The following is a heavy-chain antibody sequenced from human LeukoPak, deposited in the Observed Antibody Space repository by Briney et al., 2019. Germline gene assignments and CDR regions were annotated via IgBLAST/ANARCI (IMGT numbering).Heavy chain of an antibody. V-gene: IGHV3-66*01. CDR1: GFTVSGNY. J-gene: IGHJ6*02. CDR3: ASRDKGYYYGMDV. CDR2: LYSGGST. D-gene: IGHD5-24*01. Sequence: GGSLRLSCAASGFTVSGNYMSWVRQAPGKGLEWVSLLYSGGSTYYADSVKGRFSISRNNSKNTLYLQMNSLRAEDTAVYYCASRDKGYYYGMDVWGQGTTVTVSS.